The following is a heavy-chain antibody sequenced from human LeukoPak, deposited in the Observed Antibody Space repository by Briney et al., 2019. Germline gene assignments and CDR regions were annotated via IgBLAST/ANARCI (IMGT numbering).Heavy chain of an antibody. CDR2: IKSKTGGGTT. CDR3: TTHYDFWSGYDY. Sequence: PGGSLRLSCAASGFTFSNAWMSWVRQAPGKGLEWVGRIKSKTGGGTTDYAAPVKGRFTISRDDSKNTLYLQMNSLKTEDTAVYYCTTHYDFWSGYDYWGQGTLVTVSS. D-gene: IGHD3-3*01. V-gene: IGHV3-15*01. CDR1: GFTFSNAW. J-gene: IGHJ4*02.